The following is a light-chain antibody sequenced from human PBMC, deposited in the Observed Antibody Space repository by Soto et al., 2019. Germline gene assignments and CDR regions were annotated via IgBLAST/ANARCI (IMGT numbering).Light chain of an antibody. V-gene: IGLV1-44*01. CDR3: STREDSLNGPL. CDR2: NNS. CDR1: RSNIGGNT. J-gene: IGLJ2*01. Sequence: QSVLTEPPSASGTPGQRVTISCSESRSNIGGNTVNWYQQVPGAAPKLIIFNNSQRPSGVPDRFSGSKSGTSASLAIGGLQSEDEADYYYSTREDSLNGPLFGGGTKLTVL.